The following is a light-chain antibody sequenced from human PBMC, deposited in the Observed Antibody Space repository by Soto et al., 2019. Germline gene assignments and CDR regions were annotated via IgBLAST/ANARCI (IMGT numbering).Light chain of an antibody. Sequence: EIVLTQSPGTLSLSPGERATLSCRASQSVSSSYLAWYQQKPGQAPRLLIYGASSRATGIPDRFSGSGSGTDFTLTISRLEPEDFAVYYCQHYNNWPPYSFGQGTKVEIK. V-gene: IGKV3-20*01. CDR3: QHYNNWPPYS. J-gene: IGKJ2*03. CDR1: QSVSSSY. CDR2: GAS.